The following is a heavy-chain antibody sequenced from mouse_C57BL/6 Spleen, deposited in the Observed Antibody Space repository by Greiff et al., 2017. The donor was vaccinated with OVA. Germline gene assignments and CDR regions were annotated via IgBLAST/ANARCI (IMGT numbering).Heavy chain of an antibody. CDR3: AREDCGSSYGIGYAMDY. CDR2: IYPGSGST. D-gene: IGHD1-1*01. Sequence: QVQLQQPGAELVKPGASVKMSCKASGYTFTSYWITWVKQRPGQGLEWIGDIYPGSGSTNYNEKFKSKATLTVDTSSSTAYMQLSSLTSEDSAVYYCAREDCGSSYGIGYAMDYWGQGTSVTVSS. CDR1: GYTFTSYW. J-gene: IGHJ4*01. V-gene: IGHV1-55*01.